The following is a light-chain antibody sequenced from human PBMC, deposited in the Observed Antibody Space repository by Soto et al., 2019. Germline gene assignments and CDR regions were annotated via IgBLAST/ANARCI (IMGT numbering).Light chain of an antibody. CDR1: NSGVGGYNY. V-gene: IGLV2-8*01. Sequence: QSALTQPPSAFGSPGQSVAISCTGTNSGVGGYNYVSWYQQHPGKAPKLMIYEVNKRPSGVPDRFSGSKSGNTASLTVSGLQADDEADYYCTSYAGSNTFVVYGGGTKVTVL. J-gene: IGLJ2*01. CDR3: TSYAGSNTFVV. CDR2: EVN.